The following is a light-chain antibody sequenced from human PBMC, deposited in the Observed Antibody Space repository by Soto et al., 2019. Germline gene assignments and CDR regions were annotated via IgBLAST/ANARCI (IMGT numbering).Light chain of an antibody. Sequence: IGLTQSPCTLSLSPGERSTLSCIASQSVNSRLAWYQHKPGQAPRLLISGASSRATGIPDRFSGSGSATDFTLTISRLEPEDFALYYCQHYGRSPITFGQRTRLAIK. V-gene: IGKV3-20*01. CDR2: GAS. CDR3: QHYGRSPIT. CDR1: QSVNSR. J-gene: IGKJ5*01.